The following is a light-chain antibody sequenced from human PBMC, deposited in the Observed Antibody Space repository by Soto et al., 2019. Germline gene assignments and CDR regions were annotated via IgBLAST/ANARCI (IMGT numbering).Light chain of an antibody. J-gene: IGKJ1*01. CDR3: QQSYSTPVT. CDR1: QSISSY. Sequence: DIQMTQSPSSLSASVGDRVTITCRASQSISSYLNWYQQKPGKAPKLLIYAASSLQSGVPSRFSGSGSGTDFTLTISRLQPEDFATYYCQQSYSTPVTFGQRTKVDIK. V-gene: IGKV1-39*01. CDR2: AAS.